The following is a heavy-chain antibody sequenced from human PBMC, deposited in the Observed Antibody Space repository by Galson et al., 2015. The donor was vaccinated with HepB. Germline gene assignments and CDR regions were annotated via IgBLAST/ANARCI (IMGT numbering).Heavy chain of an antibody. V-gene: IGHV4-38-2*02. D-gene: IGHD1-26*01. J-gene: IGHJ4*02. Sequence: LSLTCTVSGYSISSGYYWGWIRQPPGKGLEWIGSIYHSGSTYYNPSLKSRVTISVDTSKNQFSLKLSSVTAADTAVYYCARMGGSYHFDYWDQGTLVTVSS. CDR3: ARMGGSYHFDY. CDR2: IYHSGST. CDR1: GYSISSGYY.